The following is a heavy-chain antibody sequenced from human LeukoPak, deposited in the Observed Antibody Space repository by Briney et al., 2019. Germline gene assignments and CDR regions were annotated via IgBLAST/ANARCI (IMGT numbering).Heavy chain of an antibody. CDR2: IHYPAST. CDR1: GDSVSAFY. J-gene: IGHJ2*01. CDR3: ARGSSDVYWYLDV. Sequence: PSETLSLTCTVSGDSVSAFYWSWLRQSPGTGLEWTGFIHYPASTAYNPSLKSRVTISLETSRNQLSLMLTSLTPADTAMYYCARGSSDVYWYLDVWGRGTLVTVSS. V-gene: IGHV4-59*02. D-gene: IGHD6-19*01.